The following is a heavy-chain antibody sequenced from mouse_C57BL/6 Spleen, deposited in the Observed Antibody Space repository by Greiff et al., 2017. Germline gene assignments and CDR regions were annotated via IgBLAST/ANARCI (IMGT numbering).Heavy chain of an antibody. J-gene: IGHJ4*01. V-gene: IGHV5-17*01. CDR1: GFTFSDYG. D-gene: IGHD1-1*01. CDR3: ARNGRYYAMDY. Sequence: EVQLQESGGGLVKPGGSLKLSCAASGFTFSDYGMHWVRQAPEKGLEWVAYISSGSSTIYYADTVKGRFTISRDNAKNTLFLQMTSLRSEDTAMYYCARNGRYYAMDYWGQGTSVTVSS. CDR2: ISSGSSTI.